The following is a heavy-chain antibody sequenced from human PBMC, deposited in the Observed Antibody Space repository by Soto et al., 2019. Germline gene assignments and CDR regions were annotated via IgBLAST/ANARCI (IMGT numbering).Heavy chain of an antibody. CDR1: GFTVSSYA. CDR2: ISGSGGST. D-gene: IGHD3-10*01. Sequence: VGSLRLSFSASGFTVSSYAMSWFRQSPGKWLEWVSAISGSGGSTYYSDSVTGRFTISRDNSKNKVYLKIDSLGPEDTAVHYCAKVGVRGVPSYFSMDVWGQGTTVTVSS. J-gene: IGHJ6*02. V-gene: IGHV3-23*01. CDR3: AKVGVRGVPSYFSMDV.